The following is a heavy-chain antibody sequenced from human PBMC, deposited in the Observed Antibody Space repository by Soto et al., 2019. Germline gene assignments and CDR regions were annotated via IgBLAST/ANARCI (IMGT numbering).Heavy chain of an antibody. Sequence: ASVKVSCKASGYTFTSYGISWVRQAPGQGLEWMGWISAYNGNTNYAQKLQGRVTVTTDTSTSTAYMELRSLRSGDTAVYYCARVRTHNWFDPWGQGTLVTVSS. J-gene: IGHJ5*02. CDR2: ISAYNGNT. V-gene: IGHV1-18*04. CDR1: GYTFTSYG. CDR3: ARVRTHNWFDP.